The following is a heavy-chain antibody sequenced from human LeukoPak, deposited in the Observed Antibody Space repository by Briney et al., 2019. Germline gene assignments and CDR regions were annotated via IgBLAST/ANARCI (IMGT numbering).Heavy chain of an antibody. D-gene: IGHD3-9*01. J-gene: IGHJ4*02. Sequence: PSETLSLTCTVSGGSISSSSYYWGWIRQPPGKGLEWIGSIYYSGSTYYNPSLKSRVTISVDTSKNQFSLKLSSVTAADTAVYYCARQRTRLYYDILTGYYGDDFDYWGQGTLVTVSS. CDR3: ARQRTRLYYDILTGYYGDDFDY. CDR2: IYYSGST. CDR1: GGSISSSSYY. V-gene: IGHV4-39*01.